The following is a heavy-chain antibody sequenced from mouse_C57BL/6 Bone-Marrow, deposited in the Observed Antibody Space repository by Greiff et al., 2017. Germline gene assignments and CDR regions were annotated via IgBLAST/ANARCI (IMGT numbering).Heavy chain of an antibody. D-gene: IGHD1-1*01. Sequence: EVQLQQSGPELVKPGASVKISCKASGYTFTDYYMNWVKQSHGKSLEWIGDINPNNGGTSYNQKFKGKATLTVDKSSSTAYMELRSLTSEDSAVYYCARGGGITTVASDYWGQGTTLTVSS. CDR3: ARGGGITTVASDY. CDR1: GYTFTDYY. J-gene: IGHJ2*01. CDR2: INPNNGGT. V-gene: IGHV1-26*01.